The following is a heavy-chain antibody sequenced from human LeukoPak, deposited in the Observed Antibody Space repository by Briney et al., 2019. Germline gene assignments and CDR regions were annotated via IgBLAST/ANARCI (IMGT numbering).Heavy chain of an antibody. J-gene: IGHJ5*02. CDR2: INQNGSET. CDR1: GFTFSTYW. V-gene: IGHV3-7*01. CDR3: ASKKYYYDTSTYGCCDP. D-gene: IGHD3-22*01. Sequence: GGTLRLSCAASGFTFSTYWMTWVRKAPGKGLEWVANINQNGSETYYVDSVKGRFTISRDNAKNSLYLQMTSLRVEGTAVYYCASKKYYYDTSTYGCCDPWGQEISVTVST.